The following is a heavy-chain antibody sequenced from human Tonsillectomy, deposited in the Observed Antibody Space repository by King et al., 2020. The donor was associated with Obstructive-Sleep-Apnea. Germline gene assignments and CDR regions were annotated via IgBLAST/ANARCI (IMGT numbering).Heavy chain of an antibody. D-gene: IGHD1-26*01. J-gene: IGHJ4*02. CDR1: GFNFSDYY. CDR3: AREGGYSPSGY. Sequence: VQLVESGGGLVKPGGSLRLSCAASGFNFSDYYMSWIRQAPGKGLEWLSYISTGGSIIYYADSVKGRFTISRDNAKKSLYLHMNSLRAEDTAVYYCAREGGYSPSGYWGQGTLVTVSS. CDR2: ISTGGSII. V-gene: IGHV3-11*01.